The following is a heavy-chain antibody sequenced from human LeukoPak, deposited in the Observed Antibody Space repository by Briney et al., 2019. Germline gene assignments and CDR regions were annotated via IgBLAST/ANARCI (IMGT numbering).Heavy chain of an antibody. V-gene: IGHV3-23*01. J-gene: IGHJ4*02. CDR2: VSDAGDVT. Sequence: PGGSLRLSCAASGFTFSSYAMSWVRQAPGKGLEWVSGVSDAGDVTYSTDSVKGRFTISRDNSKNTLYLQMNSLRVEDTGKYYCAKTLYDHVWGSYTDWGQGTLLTVSS. CDR3: AKTLYDHVWGSYTD. CDR1: GFTFSSYA. D-gene: IGHD3-16*01.